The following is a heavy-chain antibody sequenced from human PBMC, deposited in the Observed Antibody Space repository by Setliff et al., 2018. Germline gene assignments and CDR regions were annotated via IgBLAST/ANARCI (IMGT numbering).Heavy chain of an antibody. Sequence: SVKVSCKASGATFSSYGISWVRQAPGQGLEWMGGTIHMFGTTEYAQKFQGRLTIITDESTNTAFRQLSSLRSDDTAVYYCVREGVDSRSSTDYRYYMDVWGKGTTVTVSS. V-gene: IGHV1-69*05. J-gene: IGHJ6*03. CDR1: GATFSSYG. CDR2: TIHMFGTT. CDR3: VREGVDSRSSTDYRYYMDV. D-gene: IGHD3-22*01.